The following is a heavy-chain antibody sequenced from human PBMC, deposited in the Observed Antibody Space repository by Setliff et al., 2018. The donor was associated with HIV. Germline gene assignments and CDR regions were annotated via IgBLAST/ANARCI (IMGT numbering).Heavy chain of an antibody. D-gene: IGHD3-16*02. CDR3: ARDRGDRDRDYWYFDL. CDR1: GGSISSYY. Sequence: SETLSLTCTVSGGSISSYYWSWIRQPAGKGLEWIGRIYTSGSTNYNPSLKSRVAMSVDTSKNQFSLKLSSVTAADTAVYYCARDRGDRDRDYWYFDLWGRGTLVTVSS. V-gene: IGHV4-4*07. J-gene: IGHJ2*01. CDR2: IYTSGST.